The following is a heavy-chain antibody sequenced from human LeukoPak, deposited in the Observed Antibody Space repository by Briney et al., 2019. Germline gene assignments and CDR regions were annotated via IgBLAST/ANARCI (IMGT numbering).Heavy chain of an antibody. CDR2: LTGSGDNT. V-gene: IGHV3-23*01. J-gene: IGHJ4*02. CDR1: GFTFSSYA. D-gene: IGHD6-13*01. CDR3: AKLRSSTITAAGHS. Sequence: GGSLRLSCAASGFTFSSYAMHWVRQAPGKGLEWVSVLTGSGDNTYYADSVKGRFTISRDNSKNTVYLQINSLRAEDTAIYYCAKLRSSTITAAGHSWGQGTLVTVSS.